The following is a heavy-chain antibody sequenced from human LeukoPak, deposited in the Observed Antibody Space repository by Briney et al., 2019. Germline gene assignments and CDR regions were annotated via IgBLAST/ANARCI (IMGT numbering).Heavy chain of an antibody. CDR3: ARVSEAYITMVRGVTHQVDY. CDR2: ISAYNGNT. J-gene: IGHJ4*02. V-gene: IGHV1-18*01. Sequence: ASVKVSCKASGYTFTSYGITWVRQAPGQGLEWMGWISAYNGNTNYAQKLQGRDTMTTDTSTSTAYMELRSLRSDDTAVYYCARVSEAYITMVRGVTHQVDYWGQGTLVTVSS. CDR1: GYTFTSYG. D-gene: IGHD3-10*01.